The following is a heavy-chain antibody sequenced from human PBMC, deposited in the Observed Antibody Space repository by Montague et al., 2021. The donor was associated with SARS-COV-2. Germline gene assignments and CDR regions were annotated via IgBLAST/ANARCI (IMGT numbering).Heavy chain of an antibody. CDR2: ISSSSSYI. D-gene: IGHD1-26*01. Sequence: SLRLSCAASGFTFSSYSMNWVRQAPGKGLEWVSSISSSSSYIYYADSVKGRFTISRDNAKNSLYLQMNSLRAEDTAVYYCARETNWSYGSSFDYWGQGTLGTVSS. CDR1: GFTFSSYS. V-gene: IGHV3-21*01. J-gene: IGHJ4*02. CDR3: ARETNWSYGSSFDY.